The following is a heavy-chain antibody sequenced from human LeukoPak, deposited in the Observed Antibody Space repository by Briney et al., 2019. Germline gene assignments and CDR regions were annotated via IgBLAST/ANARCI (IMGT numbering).Heavy chain of an antibody. V-gene: IGHV4-34*01. Sequence: SETLSLTCAVYGGSFSGDYWTWIRQPPGKGLEWIGEINHSGSTNYNPSLKSRVTISGDTSKKQFSLQVSSMTAADTAVYYCVVVVAASWFDPWGQGTLVTVSS. CDR2: INHSGST. J-gene: IGHJ5*02. D-gene: IGHD2-15*01. CDR1: GGSFSGDY. CDR3: VVVVAASWFDP.